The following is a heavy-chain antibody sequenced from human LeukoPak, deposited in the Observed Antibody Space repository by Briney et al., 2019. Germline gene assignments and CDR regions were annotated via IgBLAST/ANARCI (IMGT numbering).Heavy chain of an antibody. CDR3: AKDLGAGYYYDSSGYYP. CDR1: GFTFSSYA. CDR2: ISYDGSNK. V-gene: IGHV3-30*04. J-gene: IGHJ5*02. D-gene: IGHD3-22*01. Sequence: GRSLRLSCAASGFTFSSYAMHWVRQAPGKGLEWVAVISYDGSNKYYADSVKGRFTISRDNSKNTLYLQMNSLRAEDTAVYYCAKDLGAGYYYDSSGYYPWGQGTLVTVSS.